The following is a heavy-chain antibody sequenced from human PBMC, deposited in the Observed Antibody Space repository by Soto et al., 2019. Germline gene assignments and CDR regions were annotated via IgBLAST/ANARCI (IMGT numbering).Heavy chain of an antibody. J-gene: IGHJ5*02. Sequence: GGSLRLSCAASGFTFSSFWMHWVRQAPGKGLEWVSRASPDGTSTSYADSVKGRFTISRDNAKNTLFMQMNSLRAEDTAVYYCTRHGSGDYFLFDTWGQGTLVTVSS. CDR3: TRHGSGDYFLFDT. CDR2: ASPDGTST. V-gene: IGHV3-74*01. CDR1: GFTFSSFW. D-gene: IGHD4-17*01.